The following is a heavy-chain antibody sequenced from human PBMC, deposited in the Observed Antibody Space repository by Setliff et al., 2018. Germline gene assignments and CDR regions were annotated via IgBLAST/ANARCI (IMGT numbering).Heavy chain of an antibody. D-gene: IGHD5-12*01. CDR2: IYYRGDT. CDR1: GASLSSGTYY. CDR3: ARGGTFRYFDY. Sequence: TSETLSLTCTVSGASLSSGTYYWGWIRQPPGKGLGWIGRIYYRGDTYYNASLKGRLTISVDTAQNQFSLRLTSVTAADTAVYYCARGGTFRYFDYWGQGTPVTVSS. V-gene: IGHV4-39*07. J-gene: IGHJ4*02.